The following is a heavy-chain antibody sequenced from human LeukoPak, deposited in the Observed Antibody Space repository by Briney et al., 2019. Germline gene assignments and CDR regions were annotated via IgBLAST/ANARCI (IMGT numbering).Heavy chain of an antibody. V-gene: IGHV4-34*01. J-gene: IGHJ4*02. CDR3: ARHPIFRPASTLDY. Sequence: SETLSLTCAVYGGSSSGYYWSWIRQPPGKGLEWIGEINHSGSTNYNPSLKSRVTISVDTSKNQFSLKLSSVTAADTAVYYCARHPIFRPASTLDYWGQGTLVTVSS. CDR2: INHSGST. D-gene: IGHD2/OR15-2a*01. CDR1: GGSSSGYY.